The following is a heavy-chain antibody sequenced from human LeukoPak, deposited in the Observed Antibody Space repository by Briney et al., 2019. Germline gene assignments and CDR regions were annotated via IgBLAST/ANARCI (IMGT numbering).Heavy chain of an antibody. CDR2: ISYSGSA. CDR3: AREGTAGTNLNWFDP. Sequence: SETLSLTCGVSGGSISGYYWTWIRQPPGKGLEWIAYISYSGSATYSPSLQSRVIISIDTSKNQFFLQMSSVTAADTAVYYCAREGTAGTNLNWFDPWGQGTLVTVSS. J-gene: IGHJ5*02. V-gene: IGHV4-59*01. D-gene: IGHD1-1*01. CDR1: GGSISGYY.